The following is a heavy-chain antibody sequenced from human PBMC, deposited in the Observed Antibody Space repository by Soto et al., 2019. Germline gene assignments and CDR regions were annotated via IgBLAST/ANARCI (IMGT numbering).Heavy chain of an antibody. CDR1: GGTFSNYP. V-gene: IGHV1-69*12. D-gene: IGHD5-12*01. CDR2: IIPIFGTV. CDR3: ARGNHRWLQLWYFDL. J-gene: IGHJ2*01. Sequence: QVQPVQSGAEVKKPGSSVKVSCKASGGTFSNYPISWVRQAPGQGLEWMGGIIPIFGTVNYAQKFQGRVTITADESTSTAYMELSSLRSEDTAMYYCARGNHRWLQLWYFDLWGRCTLVTVSS.